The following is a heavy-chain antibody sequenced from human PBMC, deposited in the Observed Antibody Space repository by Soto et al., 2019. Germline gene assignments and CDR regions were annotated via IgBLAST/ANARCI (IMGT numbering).Heavy chain of an antibody. J-gene: IGHJ6*01. CDR1: GGTFRTSA. CDR2: IMPVFPTP. V-gene: IGHV1-69*13. Sequence: ASVKVSCKTSGGTFRTSAISWVRQAPGQGLEWMGGIMPVFPTPDYARKFQGRVTITADESTGTAYMELSSLRSEDTAVYYCARDKDRQQLGGNYYYIMDVWGQGTTVTVSS. D-gene: IGHD3-3*02. CDR3: ARDKDRQQLGGNYYYIMDV.